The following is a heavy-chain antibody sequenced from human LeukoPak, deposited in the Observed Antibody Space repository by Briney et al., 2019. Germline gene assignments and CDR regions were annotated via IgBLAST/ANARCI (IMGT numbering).Heavy chain of an antibody. CDR2: IYYSGST. CDR1: GGSISSNY. J-gene: IGHJ6*02. CDR3: ARVAYCGGDCYFSYGMDV. V-gene: IGHV4-59*01. Sequence: SETLSLTCTVSGGSISSNYWSWIRQPPGKGLEWVGYIYYSGSTNYNPSLKSRVTISVDTSKNQSSLKLSSVTAADTAVYYCARVAYCGGDCYFSYGMDVWGQGTTVTVSS. D-gene: IGHD2-21*02.